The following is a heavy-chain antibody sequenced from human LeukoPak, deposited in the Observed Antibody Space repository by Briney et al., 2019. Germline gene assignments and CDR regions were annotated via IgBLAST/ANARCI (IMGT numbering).Heavy chain of an antibody. D-gene: IGHD2-2*01. CDR1: GGSISSGGYY. Sequence: PSQTLSLTCTVSGGSISSGGYYWSWIRQHPGKGLEWIGYTYYSGSTYYNPSLKSRVTISVDTSKNQFSLKLSSVTAADTAVYYCAREGLGYCSSTSCYYGMDVWGQGTTVTVSS. CDR3: AREGLGYCSSTSCYYGMDV. V-gene: IGHV4-31*03. CDR2: TYYSGST. J-gene: IGHJ6*02.